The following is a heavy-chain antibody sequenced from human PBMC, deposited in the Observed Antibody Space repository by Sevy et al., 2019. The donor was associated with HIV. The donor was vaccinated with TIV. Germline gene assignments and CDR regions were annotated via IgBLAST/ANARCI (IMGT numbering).Heavy chain of an antibody. J-gene: IGHJ4*02. Sequence: SETLSLTCTVSGGSINNYFWSWIRQPPGKGLEWIGYIYYSGSTNYNPSLKSRFTISVDTSKNQLSLKLSSVTAAETAVYYCARESIGAVGDFDYWGQGTLVTVSS. CDR2: IYYSGST. D-gene: IGHD6-13*01. CDR3: ARESIGAVGDFDY. V-gene: IGHV4-59*01. CDR1: GGSINNYF.